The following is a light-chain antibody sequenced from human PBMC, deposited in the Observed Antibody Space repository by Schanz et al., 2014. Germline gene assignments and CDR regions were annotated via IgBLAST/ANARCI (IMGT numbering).Light chain of an antibody. V-gene: IGLV2-23*01. CDR2: EGS. CDR1: SSDVGSYNL. CDR3: ASASSDPFYWV. Sequence: QSALTQPASVSGSPGQSITISCTGTSSDVGSYNLVSWYQQHPGKAPKLMIYEGSKRPSGVSNRFSGSKSGNTASLTISGLQAEDEADYYCASASSDPFYWVFGGGTKLTVL. J-gene: IGLJ3*02.